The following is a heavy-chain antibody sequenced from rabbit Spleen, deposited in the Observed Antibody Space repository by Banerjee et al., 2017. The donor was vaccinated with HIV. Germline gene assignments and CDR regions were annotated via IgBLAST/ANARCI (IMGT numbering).Heavy chain of an antibody. CDR3: TRDAAGREDFNL. CDR1: GLDLSSRYW. J-gene: IGHJ4*01. V-gene: IGHV1S45*01. D-gene: IGHD4-2*01. CDR2: IDVAKSGDT. Sequence: QQQLEESGGGLVKPGGTLTLTCKASGLDLSSRYWICWVRQAPGKGLEWIACIDVAKSGDTYYTNWAKGRFTISKTSSTTVALQVPSLTAADTATYFCTRDAAGREDFNLWGQGTLVTVS.